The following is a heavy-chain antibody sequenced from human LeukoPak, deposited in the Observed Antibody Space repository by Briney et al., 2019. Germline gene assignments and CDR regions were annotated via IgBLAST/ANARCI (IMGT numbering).Heavy chain of an antibody. CDR1: SDSISSYY. J-gene: IGHJ4*02. CDR2: IYYSGTT. V-gene: IGHV4-59*12. D-gene: IGHD5-12*01. Sequence: PSETLFLTCTVSSDSISSYYWSWIRQPPGKGLEWIGYIYYSGTTKYNPSLKSRVTISIDTSKNQFSLKLSSVTAADTAVYYCARVGYSGYSIYFDYWGQGTLVTVSS. CDR3: ARVGYSGYSIYFDY.